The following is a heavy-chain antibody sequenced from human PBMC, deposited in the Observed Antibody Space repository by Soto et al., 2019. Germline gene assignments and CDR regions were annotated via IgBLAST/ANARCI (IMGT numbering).Heavy chain of an antibody. Sequence: QVQLVQSGAEVQNPGASVKVSCKASGYTFTSDDITWVRQATGQGLEWMGWMNPNSGNTGYAQKFQGRVTMTRNNSISTAYMELSSLRSEDTAVYYGARSTNDYGDRNWGQGTLVTVYS. CDR2: MNPNSGNT. J-gene: IGHJ4*02. CDR3: ARSTNDYGDRN. D-gene: IGHD4-17*01. CDR1: GYTFTSDD. V-gene: IGHV1-8*01.